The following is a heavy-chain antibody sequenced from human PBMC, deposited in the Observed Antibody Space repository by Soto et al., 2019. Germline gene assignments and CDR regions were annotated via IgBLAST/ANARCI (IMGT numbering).Heavy chain of an antibody. D-gene: IGHD2-2*01. CDR2: MFYTGTT. J-gene: IGHJ5*02. V-gene: IGHV4-30-4*01. CDR3: ARVLRFCSSQSCRARNCLDP. Sequence: SETLSLTCSVSGGSVSSGDYYWSWIRQPPGKGLEWIGYMFYTGTTYYNPSLKSRITISMDTSKNQFSLRLTSVTAADTAEYHCARVLRFCSSQSCRARNCLDPCGQGTRVTVYS. CDR1: GGSVSSGDYY.